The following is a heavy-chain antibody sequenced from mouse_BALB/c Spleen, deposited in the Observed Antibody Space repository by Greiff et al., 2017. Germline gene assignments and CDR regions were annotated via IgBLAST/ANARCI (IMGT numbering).Heavy chain of an antibody. Sequence: EVQLQQSGPALVKPGASVKIPCKASGYTFTDYNMDWVKQSHGKSREWIGDINPNNGGTGYHQKFKSKAKLPVDNSSSTAYMELRSLTSEDSAVYYCAKDSSFYYFDYWGQGTSLTGSS. V-gene: IGHV1-18*01. CDR2: INPNNGGT. CDR3: AKDSSFYYFDY. CDR1: GYTFTDYN. J-gene: IGHJ2*02. D-gene: IGHD1-1*01.